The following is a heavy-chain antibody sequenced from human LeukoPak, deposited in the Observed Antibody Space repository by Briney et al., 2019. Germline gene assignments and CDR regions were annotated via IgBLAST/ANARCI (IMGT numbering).Heavy chain of an antibody. J-gene: IGHJ4*02. V-gene: IGHV3-23*01. Sequence: GGSLRLSCAASGFTFSNHAMTWVRQAPGKGLEWVSAISGSGHSTYYADSVKGRFTISRDNSENTLYLQMNSLRAEDTAVYYCAKDRLAVPTKRPGEYGGQGTRVTVSS. CDR3: AKDRLAVPTKRPGEY. D-gene: IGHD7-27*01. CDR2: ISGSGHST. CDR1: GFTFSNHA.